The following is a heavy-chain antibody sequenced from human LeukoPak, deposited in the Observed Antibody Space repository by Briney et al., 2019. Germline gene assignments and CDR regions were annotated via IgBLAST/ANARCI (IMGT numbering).Heavy chain of an antibody. CDR3: AKEGSSWYYFDY. CDR1: GFTFSSYA. CDR2: ISYDGSNK. Sequence: GGSLRLSCAASGFTFSSYAMSWVRQAPGKGLEWVAVISYDGSNKYYADSVKGRFTISRDNSKNTLYLQMNSLRAEDTAVYYCAKEGSSWYYFDYWGQGTLVTVSS. D-gene: IGHD6-13*01. V-gene: IGHV3-30*18. J-gene: IGHJ4*02.